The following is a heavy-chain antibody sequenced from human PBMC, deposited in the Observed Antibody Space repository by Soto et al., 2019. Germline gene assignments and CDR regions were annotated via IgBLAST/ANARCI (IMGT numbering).Heavy chain of an antibody. Sequence: EVQLVESGGGLVRPGGSRRLSCVASGFTFDDYGMHWVRQVPGKGLEWVAGISWNRGTIGYADSVRGRFTISRDNAKNSLFLQMTSLRTEDTAIYYCGKSKDIVVVPAAAVFDHWGKGIMVTVSS. CDR3: GKSKDIVVVPAAAVFDH. V-gene: IGHV3-9*01. D-gene: IGHD2-2*01. CDR2: ISWNRGTI. CDR1: GFTFDDYG. J-gene: IGHJ4*02.